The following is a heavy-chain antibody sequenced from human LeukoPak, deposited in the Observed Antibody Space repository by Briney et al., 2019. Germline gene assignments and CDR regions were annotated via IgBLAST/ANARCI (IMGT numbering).Heavy chain of an antibody. J-gene: IGHJ4*02. V-gene: IGHV3-74*01. CDR1: GFTFSSHW. Sequence: GGSLRLSCAASGFTFSSHWMHWVRQAPGKGLVWVSRINGDGSSTSYADTMRGRFTISRDNAKSTLYLQMNSLSAEDTAVYYCTRGKPVDYWGQGTLVTVSS. CDR2: INGDGSST. CDR3: TRGKPVDY.